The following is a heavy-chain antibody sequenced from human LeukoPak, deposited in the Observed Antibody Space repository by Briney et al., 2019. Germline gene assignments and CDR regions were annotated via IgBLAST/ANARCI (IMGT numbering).Heavy chain of an antibody. CDR3: ARVQDQLLRR. CDR1: GFIFSSYE. J-gene: IGHJ4*02. CDR2: ISSSGGTI. Sequence: GGSLRLSCAASGFIFSSYEMNWVRQAPGKGLEWISYISSSGGTIYYADSVKGRFTISRDNTKNSLYLQMNSLRVEDTAVYSCARVQDQLLRRWGQGTLVTVSS. V-gene: IGHV3-48*03. D-gene: IGHD2-2*01.